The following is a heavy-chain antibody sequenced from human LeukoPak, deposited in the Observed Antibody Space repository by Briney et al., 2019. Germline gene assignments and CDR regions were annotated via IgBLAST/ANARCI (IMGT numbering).Heavy chain of an antibody. CDR1: GFTFSSYG. Sequence: PGRSLRLSCAASGFTFSSYGMHWVRQAPGKGLEWVAVISYGGSNKYYADSVKGRFTISRDNSKNTLYLQMNSLRAEDTAVYYCAKAGAYSSGWYGSYYGMDVWGQGTTVTVSS. V-gene: IGHV3-30*18. J-gene: IGHJ6*02. CDR2: ISYGGSNK. D-gene: IGHD6-19*01. CDR3: AKAGAYSSGWYGSYYGMDV.